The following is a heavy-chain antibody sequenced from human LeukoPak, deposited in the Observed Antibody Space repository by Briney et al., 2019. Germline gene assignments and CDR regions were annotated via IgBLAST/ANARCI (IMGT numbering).Heavy chain of an antibody. J-gene: IGHJ5*02. CDR1: GFTFSDYS. Sequence: GGSLRLSCAASGFTFSDYSMNWVRQAPGKGLERVSSISSSGRYTYYADSVKGRFTISRDNAKNSLYLQMNSLRAEDTAVYYCARGRRTTAWFDPWGQGTLVTVSS. CDR2: ISSSGRYT. V-gene: IGHV3-21*04. D-gene: IGHD2-21*02. CDR3: ARGRRTTAWFDP.